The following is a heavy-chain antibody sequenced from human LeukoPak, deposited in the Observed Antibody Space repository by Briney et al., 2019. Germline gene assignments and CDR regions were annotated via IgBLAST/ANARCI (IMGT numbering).Heavy chain of an antibody. CDR1: GFTFSSYS. J-gene: IGHJ6*03. CDR2: ISRSSSTI. V-gene: IGHV3-48*01. Sequence: PGGSLRLSCAAAGFTFSSYSMNWVRQAPGKGLEWISYISRSSSTIYHADSVKGRFTISRDNAKNSLYLQMNSLRAEDTAVYYCAKDQSRAMDVWGKGTTVTVSS. CDR3: AKDQSRAMDV. D-gene: IGHD3-10*01.